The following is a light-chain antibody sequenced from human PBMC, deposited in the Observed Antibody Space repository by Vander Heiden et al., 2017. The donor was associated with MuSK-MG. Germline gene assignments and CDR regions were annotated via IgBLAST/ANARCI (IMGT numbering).Light chain of an antibody. CDR2: DAF. J-gene: IGKJ4*01. CDR3: QQDHNLPIT. V-gene: IGKV1-33*01. Sequence: DIQMTQSPSSLSASVGDRVTITCQASQDIGNYLTWYQQKPGKAPKLLIYDAFYLETGVPSRFRGNGSGTDFTFTISSLQPEDLATYYCQQDHNLPITFGGGTKVEI. CDR1: QDIGNY.